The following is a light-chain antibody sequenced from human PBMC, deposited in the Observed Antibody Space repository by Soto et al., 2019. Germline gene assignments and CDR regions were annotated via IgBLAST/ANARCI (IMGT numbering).Light chain of an antibody. Sequence: AIRMTQSPSSFSASTGDRVTITCRASQSIGTYLAWYQQIPGRAPKLLIFAASTLQRGVPSRFSGSGSGTDFTLNISCLQSEDFATYYCQQYYIYPPTFGGGTKVEIK. J-gene: IGKJ4*01. CDR2: AAS. V-gene: IGKV1-8*01. CDR3: QQYYIYPPT. CDR1: QSIGTY.